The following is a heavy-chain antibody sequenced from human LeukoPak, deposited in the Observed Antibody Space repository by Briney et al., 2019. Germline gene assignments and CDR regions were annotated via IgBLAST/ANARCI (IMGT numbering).Heavy chain of an antibody. CDR2: ISGSGGST. V-gene: IGHV3-23*01. Sequence: GGSLRLSCAASGFTFSSYAMSWVRQAPGKGLEWVSAISGSGGSTYYADSVRGRFTISRDNSKNTLYLQMNSLRAEDTAVYYCARDRGFGELSYFDYWGQGTLVTVSS. CDR1: GFTFSSYA. CDR3: ARDRGFGELSYFDY. D-gene: IGHD3-10*01. J-gene: IGHJ4*02.